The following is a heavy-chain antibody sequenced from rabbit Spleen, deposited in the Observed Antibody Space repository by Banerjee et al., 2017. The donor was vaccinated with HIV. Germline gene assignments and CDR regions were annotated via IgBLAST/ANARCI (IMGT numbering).Heavy chain of an antibody. J-gene: IGHJ4*01. V-gene: IGHV1S7*01. Sequence: QLVESGGGLVQPGGSLKLSCKASGFSLSSYYMNWVRQAPGKGLEWIGYIEPIFGRTYYANWVNGRFTISSHNAQNTLYLQLSSLTAADTATYFCVRDQAGDADYGPYYLNLWGPGTLVTVS. CDR3: VRDQAGDADYGPYYLNL. CDR2: IEPIFGRT. CDR1: GFSLSSYY. D-gene: IGHD2-1*01.